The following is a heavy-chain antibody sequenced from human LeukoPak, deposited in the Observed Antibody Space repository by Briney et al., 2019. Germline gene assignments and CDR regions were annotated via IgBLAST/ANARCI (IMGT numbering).Heavy chain of an antibody. CDR2: IFTTGSST. D-gene: IGHD3-22*01. V-gene: IGHV3-48*01. CDR1: GFTFSDYS. Sequence: GGSLRLSCAASGFTFSDYSMNWVRQAPGKGLEWVSYIFTTGSSTLYADSVRGRFAISRDNAKNSLYLQMNSLRAEDTAVYYCARDYYDSSGYYGVDYWGQGTLVTVSS. CDR3: ARDYYDSSGYYGVDY. J-gene: IGHJ4*02.